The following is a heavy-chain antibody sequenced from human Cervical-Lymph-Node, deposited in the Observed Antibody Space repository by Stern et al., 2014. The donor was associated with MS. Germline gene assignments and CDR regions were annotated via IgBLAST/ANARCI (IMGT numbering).Heavy chain of an antibody. CDR2: IWHDGSKT. CDR3: VRDWSSNAYKSEDY. V-gene: IGHV3-33*01. J-gene: IGHJ4*02. Sequence: DQLVESGGGVVQPGRSLRLSCIASGFTFSNYGMHWVRQAPGTGLGWVATIWHDGSKTYYADSVRGRFTISRDNSKNTLSLQMNSLRVDDTAVYYCVRDWSSNAYKSEDYWGQGTLVTVSS. D-gene: IGHD4-11*01. CDR1: GFTFSNYG.